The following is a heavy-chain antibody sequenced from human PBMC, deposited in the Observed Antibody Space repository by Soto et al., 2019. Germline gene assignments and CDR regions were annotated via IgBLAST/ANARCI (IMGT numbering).Heavy chain of an antibody. J-gene: IGHJ3*02. CDR3: AKDIINVDTAMVTSWYAFDI. Sequence: GGSLRLSCAASGFTFDDYAMHWVRQAPGKGLEWVSGISWNSGSIGYADSVKGRFTISRDNAKNSLYLQMNSLRAEDTALYYCAKDIINVDTAMVTSWYAFDIWGQGTMVTVSS. D-gene: IGHD5-18*01. CDR2: ISWNSGSI. CDR1: GFTFDDYA. V-gene: IGHV3-9*01.